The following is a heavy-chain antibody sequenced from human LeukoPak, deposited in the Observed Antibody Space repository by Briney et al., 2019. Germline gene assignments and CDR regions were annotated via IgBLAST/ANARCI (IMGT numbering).Heavy chain of an antibody. Sequence: EASVKVSCKASGGTFSSYAISWVRQAPGQGLEWMGGIIPIFGTANYAQKFQGRVTITADESTSTAYMELSSLRSEDTAVYYCARGLRYFDWSFDYRGQGTLVTVSS. D-gene: IGHD3-9*01. J-gene: IGHJ4*02. CDR2: IIPIFGTA. CDR3: ARGLRYFDWSFDY. CDR1: GGTFSSYA. V-gene: IGHV1-69*13.